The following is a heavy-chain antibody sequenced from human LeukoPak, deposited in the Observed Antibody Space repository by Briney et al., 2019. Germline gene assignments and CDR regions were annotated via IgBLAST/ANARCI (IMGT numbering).Heavy chain of an antibody. CDR1: GFTFSSYG. V-gene: IGHV3-30*02. CDR2: IQYNGGK. Sequence: GGSLRLSCAASGFTFSSYGMHWVRQAPGKGLAWVSFIQYNGGKFYADSVKGRFAISRDNSKNTLYLQMNSLRAEDTAVYYCAKDRTVVRGVIMSWGQGTLVTVSS. D-gene: IGHD3-10*01. J-gene: IGHJ5*02. CDR3: AKDRTVVRGVIMS.